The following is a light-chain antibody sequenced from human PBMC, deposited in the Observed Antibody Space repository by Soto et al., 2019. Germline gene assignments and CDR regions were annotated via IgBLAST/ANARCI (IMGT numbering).Light chain of an antibody. CDR1: SSNIGNNA. J-gene: IGLJ1*01. V-gene: IGLV1-36*01. CDR2: YDD. Sequence: SVLTQPPSVSEAPRQRVTISCSGSSSNIGNNAVNWYQQLPGKAPKLLIYYDDLLPSGVSDRFSGSKSGTSASLAISGLQSVDEADYYCAAWDDSLNGYVFGTGTKVTVL. CDR3: AAWDDSLNGYV.